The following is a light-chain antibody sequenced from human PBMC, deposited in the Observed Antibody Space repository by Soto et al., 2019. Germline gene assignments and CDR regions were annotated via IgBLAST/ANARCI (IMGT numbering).Light chain of an antibody. CDR1: QSVSSNY. J-gene: IGKJ5*01. Sequence: ETVLTQSPGTLSLSPGERATLSCRASQSVSSNYLVWYQQKPGQAPRLLISGVSTRATGIPDRFSGSGSGTDVTLTIRRREPEDVAVYYCQQYAPSPAITFGQGTRVEIK. V-gene: IGKV3-20*01. CDR2: GVS. CDR3: QQYAPSPAIT.